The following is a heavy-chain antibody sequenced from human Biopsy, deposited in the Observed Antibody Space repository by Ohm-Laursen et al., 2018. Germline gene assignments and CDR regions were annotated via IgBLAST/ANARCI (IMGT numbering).Heavy chain of an antibody. CDR2: IIPIVDIV. J-gene: IGHJ6*02. V-gene: IGHV1-69*04. D-gene: IGHD3-10*01. Sequence: SVKVSCKASGDTFNKYGIFWVRQAPGQGLEWMGRIIPIVDIVNYAQRFQGRVTMTADKSTSTAYLDLSSLISEDAAVYYCARGGSGSGYYGMDVWGQGTTVTVSS. CDR1: GDTFNKYG. CDR3: ARGGSGSGYYGMDV.